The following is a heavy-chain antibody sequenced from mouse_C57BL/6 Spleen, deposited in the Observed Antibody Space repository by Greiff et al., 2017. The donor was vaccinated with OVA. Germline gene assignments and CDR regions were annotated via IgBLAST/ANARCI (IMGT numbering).Heavy chain of an antibody. Sequence: EVQLVESGGGLVKPGGSLKLSCAASGFTFSSYAMSWVRQTPEKRLEWVATISDGGSYTYYPDNVKGRFTISRDNAKNNLYLQMSHLKSEDTAMYYCAREDYYYGLWFAYWGQGTLVTVSA. D-gene: IGHD1-1*01. CDR1: GFTFSSYA. J-gene: IGHJ3*01. V-gene: IGHV5-4*01. CDR3: AREDYYYGLWFAY. CDR2: ISDGGSYT.